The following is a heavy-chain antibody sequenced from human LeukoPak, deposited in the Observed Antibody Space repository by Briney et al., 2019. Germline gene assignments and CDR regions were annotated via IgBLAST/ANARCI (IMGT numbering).Heavy chain of an antibody. Sequence: ASVKVSCKASGYSFTTYGISWVRQAPGQGLEWMGWISAHNANTYYAQNLQGRVTMTTDTSTSTAYMELRSLRSDDTAVYYCARDSSVTMADYGMDVWGQGTTVTVSS. J-gene: IGHJ6*02. CDR2: ISAHNANT. V-gene: IGHV1-18*01. CDR1: GYSFTTYG. D-gene: IGHD3-22*01. CDR3: ARDSSVTMADYGMDV.